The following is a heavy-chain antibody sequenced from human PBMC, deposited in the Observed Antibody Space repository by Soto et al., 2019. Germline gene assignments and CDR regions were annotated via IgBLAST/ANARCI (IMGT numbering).Heavy chain of an antibody. CDR3: AKGVGTMVALLDY. D-gene: IGHD1-7*01. J-gene: IGHJ4*02. Sequence: GGSLRLSCAASGFTFSSYGMHWVRQAPGKGLEWVAVISYDGSNKYYADSVKGRFTISRDNSKNTLYLQMNSLRAEDTAVYYCAKGVGTMVALLDYWGQGTLVTVSS. V-gene: IGHV3-30*18. CDR1: GFTFSSYG. CDR2: ISYDGSNK.